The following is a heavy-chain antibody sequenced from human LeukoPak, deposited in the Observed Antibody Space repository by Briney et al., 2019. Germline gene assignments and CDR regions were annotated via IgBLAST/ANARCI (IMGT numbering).Heavy chain of an antibody. V-gene: IGHV4-34*01. CDR2: INHSGST. Sequence: KSSETLSLTCAVYGGSFSGYYWSWIRQPPGKGLEWIGEINHSGSTNYNPSLKGRVTISVDTSKNQFSLKLSSVTAADTAVYYCARGGRIQLWLKGGNWFDPWGQGTLVTVSS. D-gene: IGHD5-18*01. J-gene: IGHJ5*02. CDR3: ARGGRIQLWLKGGNWFDP. CDR1: GGSFSGYY.